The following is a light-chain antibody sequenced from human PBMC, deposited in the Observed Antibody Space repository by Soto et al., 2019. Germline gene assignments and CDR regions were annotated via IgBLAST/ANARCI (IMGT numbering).Light chain of an antibody. Sequence: QSVLTQPPSVSGAPGQRVTISCTGSSSNIGAGYDVHWYQQLPGRAPKLLIYGNTNRPSGVPDRFSGSKSGTSASLAITGLHAEDEAGYYCLSFDSSLSVVFGGGTKVTVL. J-gene: IGLJ2*01. CDR2: GNT. V-gene: IGLV1-40*01. CDR1: SSNIGAGYD. CDR3: LSFDSSLSVV.